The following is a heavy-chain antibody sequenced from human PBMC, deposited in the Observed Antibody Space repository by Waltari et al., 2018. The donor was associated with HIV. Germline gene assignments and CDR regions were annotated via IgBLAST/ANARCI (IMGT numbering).Heavy chain of an antibody. CDR3: SRGGVILTGYYPSGLS. D-gene: IGHD3-9*01. V-gene: IGHV1-2*02. Sequence: QVLLVQSGAEVKKPGASVRVACKATGYAFTGYYIHWVRQDPGQGLVGMGWRNPNSGGRQHSQKFQERVTMTRDKSSSTAYLELKGLTSDDTALYWCSRGGVILTGYYPSGLSWGQGTLVTVSS. CDR1: GYAFTGYY. CDR2: RNPNSGGR. J-gene: IGHJ5*02.